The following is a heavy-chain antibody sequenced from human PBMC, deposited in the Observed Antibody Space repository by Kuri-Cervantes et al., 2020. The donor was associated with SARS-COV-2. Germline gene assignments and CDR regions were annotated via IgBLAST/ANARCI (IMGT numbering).Heavy chain of an antibody. CDR1: GGSISRGGYY. J-gene: IGHJ2*01. V-gene: IGHV4-31*03. Sequence: SETLSLTCTVSGGSISRGGYYWSWIRQHPEKGLEWIGYIYYSGGTYYNPSLKSRVSMSVDTSKSQFSLNLSSVAAADTAVYYCARGYYDTLAASHWYFDLWGRGTLVTVSS. CDR2: IYYSGGT. D-gene: IGHD3-9*01. CDR3: ARGYYDTLAASHWYFDL.